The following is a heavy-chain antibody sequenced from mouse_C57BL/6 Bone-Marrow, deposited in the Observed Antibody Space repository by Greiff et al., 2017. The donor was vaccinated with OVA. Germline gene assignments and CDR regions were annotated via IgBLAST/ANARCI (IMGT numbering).Heavy chain of an antibody. Sequence: VQLQQSGTVLARPGASVKMSCKTSGYTFTSYWMHWVNQRPGQGLEWIGAIYPGNRDTRYNQKFKGKAKLTAVTSASTAYRELSSLTNEDSAVYYCTRSRGLRRAWFAYWGQGTLVTVSA. CDR2: IYPGNRDT. V-gene: IGHV1-5*01. J-gene: IGHJ3*01. CDR3: TRSRGLRRAWFAY. CDR1: GYTFTSYW. D-gene: IGHD2-4*01.